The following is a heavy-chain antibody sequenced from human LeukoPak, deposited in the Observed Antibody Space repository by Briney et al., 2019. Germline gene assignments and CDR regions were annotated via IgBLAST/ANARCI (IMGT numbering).Heavy chain of an antibody. D-gene: IGHD2-8*01. J-gene: IGHJ3*02. CDR3: ASMGAFDI. CDR1: GFIFSSYG. Sequence: QPGGSLRLSCVASGFIFSSYGMHWVRQAPGRGLEWVAFIRFDGSTRYYTESAKGRFTISRDNAKNSLYLQMNSLRAEDTAVYYCASMGAFDIWGQGTMVTVSS. V-gene: IGHV3-30*02. CDR2: IRFDGSTR.